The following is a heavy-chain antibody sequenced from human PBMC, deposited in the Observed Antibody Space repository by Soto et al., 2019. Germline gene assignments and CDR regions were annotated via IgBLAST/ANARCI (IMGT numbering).Heavy chain of an antibody. CDR3: AKGLGYCSSTSCKNNWFDP. CDR1: GFTFSSYA. Sequence: PGGSLRLSCAASGFTFSSYAMSWVRQAPGKGLEWVSAISGSGGSTYYADSVKGRFTISRDNSKNTLYLQMNSLRAEDTAVYYCAKGLGYCSSTSCKNNWFDPWGQGTLVTVSS. D-gene: IGHD2-2*01. CDR2: ISGSGGST. J-gene: IGHJ5*02. V-gene: IGHV3-23*01.